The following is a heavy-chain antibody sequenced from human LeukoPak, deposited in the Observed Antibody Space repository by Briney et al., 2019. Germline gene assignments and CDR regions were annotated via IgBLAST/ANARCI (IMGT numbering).Heavy chain of an antibody. CDR3: AKAYCSSIAFSCFDF. J-gene: IGHJ4*02. Sequence: GRSLRLSCAASGFTFDDYAMHWVRQVPGKGLEWVSGISWNSHNIHYADSVRGRFTISRDNTRNSLYLQMNSLRPEETALYYCAKAYCSSIAFSCFDFWGQGTLVTVSS. V-gene: IGHV3-9*01. CDR1: GFTFDDYA. D-gene: IGHD2-2*01. CDR2: ISWNSHNI.